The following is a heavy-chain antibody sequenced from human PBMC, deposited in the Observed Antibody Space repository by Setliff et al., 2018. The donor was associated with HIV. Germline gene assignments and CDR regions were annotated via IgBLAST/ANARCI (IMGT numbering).Heavy chain of an antibody. V-gene: IGHV4-4*07. Sequence: SETLSLTCTVPGGSISSYYWSWIRQPAGKGLEWIGHIYISGSTNYNPSFNSRVTMSVDTSKNQFSLKLSSVSAADTAVYYCARVSKTYWYSIPRDYYHHMDVWGKGTTVTVSS. D-gene: IGHD2-8*02. CDR1: GGSISSYY. J-gene: IGHJ6*03. CDR3: ARVSKTYWYSIPRDYYHHMDV. CDR2: IYISGST.